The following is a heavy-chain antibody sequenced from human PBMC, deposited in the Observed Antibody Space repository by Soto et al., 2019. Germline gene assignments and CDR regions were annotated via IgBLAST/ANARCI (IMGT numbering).Heavy chain of an antibody. J-gene: IGHJ5*02. CDR1: GFTFSSYS. D-gene: IGHD2-15*01. Sequence: EVQLVESGGGPVKPGGSLRLSCAAPGFTFSSYSMNWVRQAPGKGLEWVSSISSSSSYIYYADSVKGRFTISRDNAKNSLYLQMNSLRAEDTAVYYCARDSSARYCSGGSCYSGNWFDPWGQGTLVTVSS. CDR3: ARDSSARYCSGGSCYSGNWFDP. CDR2: ISSSSSYI. V-gene: IGHV3-21*01.